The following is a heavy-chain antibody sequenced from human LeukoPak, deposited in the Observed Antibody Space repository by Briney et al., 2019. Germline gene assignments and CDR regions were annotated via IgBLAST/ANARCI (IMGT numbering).Heavy chain of an antibody. CDR1: GYSFTSYW. Sequence: GESLKISCKGSGYSFTSYWIGWVRQMPGKGLEWMGIIYPGDSDTRYSPSFQGQVTISADKSISTAYLQWSSLKASDTAMYYCARHPYPGIAYDSSGYNDAFDIWGQGTMVTVSS. CDR2: IYPGDSDT. J-gene: IGHJ3*02. CDR3: ARHPYPGIAYDSSGYNDAFDI. V-gene: IGHV5-51*01. D-gene: IGHD3-22*01.